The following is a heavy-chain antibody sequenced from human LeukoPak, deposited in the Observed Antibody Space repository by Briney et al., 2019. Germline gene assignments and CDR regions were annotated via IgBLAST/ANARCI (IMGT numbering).Heavy chain of an antibody. V-gene: IGHV3-53*01. CDR2: LYSDGST. J-gene: IGHJ4*01. D-gene: IGHD2-15*01. CDR1: GFTVSANY. CDR3: ARDPSQSRYCSAGSCYYY. Sequence: AGSLTLSCAASGFTVSANYMSWVRQAPGMGLEWVSVLYSDGSTYYADSVKGRFTVSRDNSKNTLYLQMTSLRAKDSAVYYCARDPSQSRYCSAGSCYYYWGDGTLATVSS.